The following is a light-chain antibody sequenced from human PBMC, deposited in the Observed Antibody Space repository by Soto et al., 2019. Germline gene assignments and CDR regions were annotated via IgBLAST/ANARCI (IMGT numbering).Light chain of an antibody. CDR1: QGISSW. J-gene: IGKJ1*01. CDR2: AAS. CDR3: LQHNSYPWT. V-gene: IGKV1-17*03. Sequence: DLQMTQSPSSVSASLGDSVTIXXRASQGISSWLAWYQQKPGKAPKGXIYAASSLQSGVPSRFSGSGSGTEFTLTISSLQPEDFATYYCLQHNSYPWTFGQGTKVDIK.